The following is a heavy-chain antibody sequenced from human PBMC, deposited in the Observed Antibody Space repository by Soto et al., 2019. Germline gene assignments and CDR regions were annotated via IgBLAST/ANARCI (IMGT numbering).Heavy chain of an antibody. J-gene: IGHJ4*02. CDR3: AKCFEMWAVAGTNDY. V-gene: IGHV3-23*01. CDR1: GFNFSSYA. CDR2: ISGSGGST. Sequence: GGSLRLSCAASGFNFSSYAMSWVRQATGKGLEWVSAISGSGGSTYYADSVKGRFTISRDNSKNTLYLQMNSLRAEDTAVYYCAKCFEMWAVAGTNDYWGQGTLVTVSS. D-gene: IGHD6-19*01.